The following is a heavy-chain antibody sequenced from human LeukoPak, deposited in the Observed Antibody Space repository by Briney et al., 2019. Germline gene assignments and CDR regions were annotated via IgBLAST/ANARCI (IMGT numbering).Heavy chain of an antibody. V-gene: IGHV4-4*07. CDR2: IYTSGST. D-gene: IGHD3-9*01. CDR1: GGSISSYY. J-gene: IGHJ4*02. Sequence: PSETLSLTCTVSGGSISSYYWSWIRQPAGKGLEWIGRIYTSGSTNYNPSLKSRVTMSVDTSKNQFSLKLSSVTAADTAVYYCAREHYDILTGYSHPDYWGQGTLVTVSS. CDR3: AREHYDILTGYSHPDY.